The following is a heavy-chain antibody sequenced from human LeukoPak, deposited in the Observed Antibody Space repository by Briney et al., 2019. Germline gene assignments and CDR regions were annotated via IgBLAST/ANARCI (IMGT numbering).Heavy chain of an antibody. CDR3: ARVVVHLGRWGTGSMDV. Sequence: PGGSLRLSCAASGFTFSSYSMNWVRQAPGKGLEWVSSISSSSSYMYYADSVKGRFTISRDNAKNSLYLQMNSLRAEDTAVYYCARVVVHLGRWGTGSMDVWGQGTTVTISS. J-gene: IGHJ6*02. CDR2: ISSSSSYM. D-gene: IGHD3-16*01. V-gene: IGHV3-21*01. CDR1: GFTFSSYS.